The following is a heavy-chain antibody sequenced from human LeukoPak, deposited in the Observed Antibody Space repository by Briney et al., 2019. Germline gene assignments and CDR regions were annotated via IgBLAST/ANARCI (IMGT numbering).Heavy chain of an antibody. V-gene: IGHV1-8*01. CDR1: GYTFTSYD. D-gene: IGHD3-3*01. CDR2: MNPNNGNT. J-gene: IGHJ6*02. CDR3: ARGPYTYDSPPLMDV. Sequence: ASVKVSRKASGYTFTSYDINWVRQATGQGLEWMGWMNPNNGNTGYAQKFQGRVTMTRNTSISTAYMELSSLRSEDTAVYYCARGPYTYDSPPLMDVWGQGTTVTVSS.